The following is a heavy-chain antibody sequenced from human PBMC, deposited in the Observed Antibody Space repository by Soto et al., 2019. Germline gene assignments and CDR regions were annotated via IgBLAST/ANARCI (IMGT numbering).Heavy chain of an antibody. V-gene: IGHV1-69*08. CDR2: IIPILGIA. CDR3: AREGRDEVWDP. J-gene: IGHJ5*02. D-gene: IGHD3-10*01. CDR1: GGTFSSYT. Sequence: QVQLVQSGAEVKKPGSSVKVSCKASGGTFSSYTISWVRQAPGQGLEWMGRIIPILGIANYAQKFQGRVTITADKSTSTAYMELSSLRSADTAVYYCAREGRDEVWDPWGQGTLVTVSS.